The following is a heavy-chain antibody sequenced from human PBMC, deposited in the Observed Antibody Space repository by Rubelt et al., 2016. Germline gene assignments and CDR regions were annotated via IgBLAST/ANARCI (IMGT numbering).Heavy chain of an antibody. CDR2: IKQDGSEK. D-gene: IGHD3-10*01. V-gene: IGHV3-7*01. Sequence: EVQLVESGGGLVQPGGSLRLSCAASGFTFSSYWMSWVRQAPGKGLEWVANIKQDGSEKYYVDSVKGRFTISRDNAKNSLYLQMNSLRAEDTAVYYCAGLQFMVPRGYFDYWGQGTLVTVSS. CDR3: AGLQFMVPRGYFDY. CDR1: GFTFSSYW. J-gene: IGHJ4*02.